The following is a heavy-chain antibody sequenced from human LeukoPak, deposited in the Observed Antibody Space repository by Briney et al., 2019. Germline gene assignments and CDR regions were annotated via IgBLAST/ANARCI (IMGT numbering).Heavy chain of an antibody. J-gene: IGHJ5*02. D-gene: IGHD4-17*01. CDR1: GYSFTSYS. CDR2: IFPGDSDT. V-gene: IGHV5-51*01. Sequence: HGESLKISCKGSGYSFTSYSIGWVRQMPGKGLEWMGIIFPGDSDTRYSPSFQGQVTISADKSISTAYLQWSSLKASDTAMYYCARSTTVFPEHFDPWGQGTLVTVSS. CDR3: ARSTTVFPEHFDP.